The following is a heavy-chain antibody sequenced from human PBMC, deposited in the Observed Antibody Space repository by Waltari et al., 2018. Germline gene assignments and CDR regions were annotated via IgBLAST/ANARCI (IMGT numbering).Heavy chain of an antibody. CDR2: IIPIFGTA. CDR1: GGTFSSYA. CDR3: ARVAQGIAAAVIYWYFDL. D-gene: IGHD6-13*01. V-gene: IGHV1-69*01. J-gene: IGHJ2*01. Sequence: QVQLVQSGAEVKKPGSSVKVSCKASGGTFSSYAISWVRQAPGQGLEWMGGIIPIFGTANYAQKVQGRVTITADESTSTAYMELSSLRSEDTAVYYCARVAQGIAAAVIYWYFDLWGRGTLVTVSS.